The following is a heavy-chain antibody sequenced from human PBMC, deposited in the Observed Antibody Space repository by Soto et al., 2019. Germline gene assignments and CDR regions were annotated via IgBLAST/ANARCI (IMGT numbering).Heavy chain of an antibody. Sequence: GASVKVSCKASGYTFTSYAMHWVRQAPGQRLEWMGWINAGNGNTKYSQKFQGRVTITRDTSASTAYMELSSLRSEDTAVYYCARVIVATIAFDPWGQGTLVTVSS. D-gene: IGHD5-12*01. J-gene: IGHJ5*02. CDR2: INAGNGNT. CDR1: GYTFTSYA. CDR3: ARVIVATIAFDP. V-gene: IGHV1-3*01.